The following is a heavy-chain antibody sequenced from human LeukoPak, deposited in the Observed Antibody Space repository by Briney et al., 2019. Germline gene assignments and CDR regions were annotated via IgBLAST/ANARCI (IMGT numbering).Heavy chain of an antibody. D-gene: IGHD3-10*01. CDR2: ISGSSGNT. J-gene: IGHJ4*02. CDR3: AKRTDGSGTYYSFDY. CDR1: GFTFNNYA. Sequence: GGSLRLSCAASGFTFNNYAMNWVRQAPGKGLEWVSVISGSSGNTYYADSVKGRFTIFRDNSKNTLYLQMNSLRAEDTAIFYCAKRTDGSGTYYSFDYWGQGTLVTVSS. V-gene: IGHV3-23*01.